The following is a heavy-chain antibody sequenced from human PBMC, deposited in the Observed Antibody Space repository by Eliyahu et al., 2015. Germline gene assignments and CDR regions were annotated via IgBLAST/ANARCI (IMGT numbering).Heavy chain of an antibody. CDR2: IIPIFGTA. CDR3: ARDRPPSDVDYYYGMDV. J-gene: IGHJ6*02. V-gene: IGHV1-69*06. Sequence: QVQLVQSGAEVKKPGSSVKVSCKASGGTFXXYAISWVRQAPGQGLEWMGGIIPIFGTANYAQKFQGRVTITADKSTSTAYMELSSLRSEDTAVYYCARDRPPSDVDYYYGMDVWGQGTTVTVSS. CDR1: GGTFXXYA.